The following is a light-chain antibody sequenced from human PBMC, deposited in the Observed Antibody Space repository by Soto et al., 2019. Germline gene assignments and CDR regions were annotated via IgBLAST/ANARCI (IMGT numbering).Light chain of an antibody. V-gene: IGKV3-15*01. CDR2: GIS. CDR1: QNINND. J-gene: IGKJ5*01. CDR3: QQYSQWPIT. Sequence: EIVLTQSPATLSVSPGERATLSCRASQNINNDYLAWYQQKPGQAPRLLIYGISTRAPGVPARFSGRGSGTEFTLSITCLQSEDFAVYSCQQYSQWPITFGQGTRLEIK.